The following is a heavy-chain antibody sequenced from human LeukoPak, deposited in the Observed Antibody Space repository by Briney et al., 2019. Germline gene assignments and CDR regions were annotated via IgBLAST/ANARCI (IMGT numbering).Heavy chain of an antibody. CDR3: ARWDSSGYHKYYFDY. D-gene: IGHD3-22*01. Sequence: PGGSLRLSCAASGFTVSSNYMNWVRQAPGKGLEWVSIIYSGGSKYYPDSVRGGFTISRDNSKNTLYLQMNSLTAEDTAVYYCARWDSSGYHKYYFDYWGQGTLVTVSS. CDR2: IYSGGSK. CDR1: GFTVSSNY. J-gene: IGHJ4*02. V-gene: IGHV3-53*01.